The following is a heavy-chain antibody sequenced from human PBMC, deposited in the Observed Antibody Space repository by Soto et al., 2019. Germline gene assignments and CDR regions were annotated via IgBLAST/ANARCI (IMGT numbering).Heavy chain of an antibody. Sequence: QVQLVESGGGVVQPGRSLRLSCAASGFTFSSYAMHWVRQAPGKGLEWVAVISYDGSNKYYADSVKGRFTISRDNSKNTLYLQMNSLRAEDTAVYYCARDDTYAFDIWGQGIMVTVSS. CDR1: GFTFSSYA. CDR2: ISYDGSNK. J-gene: IGHJ3*02. D-gene: IGHD3-9*01. V-gene: IGHV3-30-3*01. CDR3: ARDDTYAFDI.